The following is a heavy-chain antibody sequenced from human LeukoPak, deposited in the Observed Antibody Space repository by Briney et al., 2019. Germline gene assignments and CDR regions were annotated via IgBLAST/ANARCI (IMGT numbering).Heavy chain of an antibody. CDR3: AKYSSSSLLRAFDI. Sequence: GGSLRLSCAASGFTFSNYAMTWVRQAPGKGLEWVSAISGVGTATYYADSVKGRFTISRDNSKNTLYLQMNSLRAEDTAIYYCAKYSSSSLLRAFDIWGQETMVTVSS. V-gene: IGHV3-23*01. D-gene: IGHD6-6*01. J-gene: IGHJ3*02. CDR1: GFTFSNYA. CDR2: ISGVGTAT.